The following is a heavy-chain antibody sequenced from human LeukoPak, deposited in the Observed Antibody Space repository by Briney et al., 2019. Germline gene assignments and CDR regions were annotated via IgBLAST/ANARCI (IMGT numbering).Heavy chain of an antibody. V-gene: IGHV4-39*01. D-gene: IGHD1-7*01. CDR1: GGSISSSSYY. CDR2: IYYSGST. CDR3: ARRSWLELQGIDY. J-gene: IGHJ4*02. Sequence: SETLSLTCTVSGGSISSSSYYWGWIRQPPGKGLEWIGSIYYSGSTYYNPSLKSRVTISVDTSKNQFSLKLSSVTAADTAVYYCARRSWLELQGIDYWGQGTLVTVSS.